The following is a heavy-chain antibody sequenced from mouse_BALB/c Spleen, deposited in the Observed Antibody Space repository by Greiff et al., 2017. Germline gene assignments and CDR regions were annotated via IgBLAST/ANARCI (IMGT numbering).Heavy chain of an antibody. D-gene: IGHD1-1*01. V-gene: IGHV5-12-1*01. J-gene: IGHJ3*01. CDR1: GFAFSSYD. CDR2: ISSGGGST. Sequence: EVHLVESGGGLVKPGGSLKLSCAASGFAFSSYDMSWVRQTPEKRLGWVAYISSGGGSTYYPDTVKGRFTISRDNAKNTLYLQMSSLKSEDTAMYYCARPYYYGSSPFAYWGQGTLVTVSA. CDR3: ARPYYYGSSPFAY.